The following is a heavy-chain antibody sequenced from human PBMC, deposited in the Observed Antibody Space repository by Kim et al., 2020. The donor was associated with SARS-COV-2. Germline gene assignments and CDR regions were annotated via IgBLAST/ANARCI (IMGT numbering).Heavy chain of an antibody. CDR2: IIPIFGTA. CDR1: GGTFSSYA. CDR3: ARESKVIVGATNNWFDP. J-gene: IGHJ5*02. Sequence: SVKVSCKASGGTFSSYAISWVRQAPGQGLEWMGGIIPIFGTANYAQKFQGRVTITADESTSTAYMELSSLRSEDMAVYYCARESKVIVGATNNWFDPWGQGTLVPVSS. V-gene: IGHV1-69*13. D-gene: IGHD1-26*01.